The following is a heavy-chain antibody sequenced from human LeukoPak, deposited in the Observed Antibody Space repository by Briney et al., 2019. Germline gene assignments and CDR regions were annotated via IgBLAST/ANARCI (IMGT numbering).Heavy chain of an antibody. Sequence: GASVKVSCKASGYTFTSYGISWVRQAPGQGLEWMGWISAYNGNTNYAQKLQGRVTMTTDTSTSTAYMGLRSLRSDDTAVYYCARQSASYGYYYYYMDVWGKGTTVTVSS. D-gene: IGHD5-18*01. J-gene: IGHJ6*03. V-gene: IGHV1-18*01. CDR3: ARQSASYGYYYYYMDV. CDR1: GYTFTSYG. CDR2: ISAYNGNT.